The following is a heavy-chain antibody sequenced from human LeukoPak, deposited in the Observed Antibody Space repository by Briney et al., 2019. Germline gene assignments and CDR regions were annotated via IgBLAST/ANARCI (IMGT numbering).Heavy chain of an antibody. CDR1: GFTFSDYY. D-gene: IGHD5-12*01. CDR3: ARDLPDRRGSFDY. CDR2: ISSSSSYT. V-gene: IGHV3-11*06. Sequence: PGGSLRLSCAASGFTFSDYYMSWIRQAPGKRLEWVSYISSSSSYTNYADSVKGRFTISRDNAKNSLYLQMNSLRAEDTAVYYCARDLPDRRGSFDYWGQGTLVTVSS. J-gene: IGHJ4*02.